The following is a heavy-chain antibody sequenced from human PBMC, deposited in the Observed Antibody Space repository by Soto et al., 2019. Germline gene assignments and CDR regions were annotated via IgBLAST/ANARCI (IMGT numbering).Heavy chain of an antibody. D-gene: IGHD3-3*01. CDR3: AVDFGSAAPYYGMDV. J-gene: IGHJ6*02. CDR1: GFTFTSSA. Sequence: GASVKVSCKASGFTFTSSAVQWVRQARGQRLEWIGWIVVGSANTNYAQKFQERVTITRDMSTSTAYMELSGLRSEDTAVYYCAVDFGSAAPYYGMDVWSQGTTVTVSS. V-gene: IGHV1-58*01. CDR2: IVVGSANT.